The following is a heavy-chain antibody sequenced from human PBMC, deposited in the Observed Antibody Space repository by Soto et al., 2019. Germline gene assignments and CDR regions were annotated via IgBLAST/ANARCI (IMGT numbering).Heavy chain of an antibody. CDR3: ARVGSRDAYNYVLDQ. V-gene: IGHV1-69*06. D-gene: IGHD5-18*01. Sequence: QVQVVQSGAEVKKPGSSVKISCKASGRIFSSFPTSWVRQVPGQGLEWMGGVISASGSVTYAPKVQGRATMTAVNSAGIGYMELTSLTSEDTAIYYCARVGSRDAYNYVLDQWGPGTMVTVSS. J-gene: IGHJ1*01. CDR1: GRIFSSFP. CDR2: VISASGSV.